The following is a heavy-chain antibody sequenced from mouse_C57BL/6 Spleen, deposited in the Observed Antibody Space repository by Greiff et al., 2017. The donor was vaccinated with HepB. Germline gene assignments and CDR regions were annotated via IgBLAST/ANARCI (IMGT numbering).Heavy chain of an antibody. D-gene: IGHD1-1*01. J-gene: IGHJ4*01. V-gene: IGHV1-69*01. CDR3: ARGSSPYAMDY. CDR1: GYTFTSYW. CDR2: IDPSDSYT. Sequence: QVQLQQPGAELVMPGASVKLSCKASGYTFTSYWMHWVKQRPGQGLEWIGEIDPSDSYTNYNQKFKGKSTLTVDKSSSTAYMQLSSLTSEDSAVYDCARGSSPYAMDYWGQGTSVTVSS.